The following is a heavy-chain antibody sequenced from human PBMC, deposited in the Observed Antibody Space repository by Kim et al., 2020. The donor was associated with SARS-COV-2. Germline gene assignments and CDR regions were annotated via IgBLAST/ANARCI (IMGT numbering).Heavy chain of an antibody. CDR1: GYTFTSYY. Sequence: ASVKVSCKASGYTFTSYYVHWVRQAPGQGLEWMGIINTSNDATTYAQKFQGRVTLTRDTSTSTVYMEMSSLISDDTALYYCSRNRIPMGRGGPDYGGQGT. V-gene: IGHV1-46*01. D-gene: IGHD3-10*01. CDR3: SRNRIPMGRGGPDY. CDR2: INTSNDAT. J-gene: IGHJ4*02.